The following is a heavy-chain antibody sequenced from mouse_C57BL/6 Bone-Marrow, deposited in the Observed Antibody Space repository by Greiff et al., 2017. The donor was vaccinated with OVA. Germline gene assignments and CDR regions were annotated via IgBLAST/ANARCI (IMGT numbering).Heavy chain of an antibody. Sequence: QVQLQQSGPELVKPGASVKISCKASGYTFTDYYINWVKQRPGQGLEWIGWIFPGSGSTYYNEKFKGKATLTVDKSSSTAYMLLSSLTSEDSAVYFCARRDYYGSSPSFDYWGQGTTLTVSS. CDR1: GYTFTDYY. D-gene: IGHD1-1*01. V-gene: IGHV1-75*01. CDR2: IFPGSGST. CDR3: ARRDYYGSSPSFDY. J-gene: IGHJ2*01.